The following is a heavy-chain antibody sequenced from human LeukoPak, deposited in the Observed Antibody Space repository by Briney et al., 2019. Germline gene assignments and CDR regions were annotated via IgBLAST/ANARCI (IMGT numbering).Heavy chain of an antibody. V-gene: IGHV4-39*07. CDR3: ARAGEAAAGMVSYYYYMDV. Sequence: SETLSLTCTVSGGSISSSSYYWGWIRQPPGKGLEWIGSIYYSGSTYYNPSLKSRVTISVDTSKNQFSLKLSSVTAADTAVYYCARAGEAAAGMVSYYYYMDVWGKGTTVTVSS. CDR2: IYYSGST. J-gene: IGHJ6*03. D-gene: IGHD6-13*01. CDR1: GGSISSSSYY.